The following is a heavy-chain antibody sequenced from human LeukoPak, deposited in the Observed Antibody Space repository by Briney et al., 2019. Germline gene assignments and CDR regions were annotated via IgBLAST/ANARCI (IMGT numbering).Heavy chain of an antibody. J-gene: IGHJ6*03. CDR2: FDPEDGET. D-gene: IGHD3-10*01. CDR1: GYTLTELS. V-gene: IGHV1-24*01. Sequence: ASVKVSCKVSGYTLTELSMHWVRQAPGKGLEWMGGFDPEDGETIYAQKFQGRVIMTEDTSTDTAYMELSSLRSEDTAVYYCAAGISGSYYPYYYYYMDVWGKGTTVTVSS. CDR3: AAGISGSYYPYYYYYMDV.